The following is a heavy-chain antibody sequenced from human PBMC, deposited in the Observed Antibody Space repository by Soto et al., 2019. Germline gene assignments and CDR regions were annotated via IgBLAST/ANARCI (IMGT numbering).Heavy chain of an antibody. J-gene: IGHJ4*02. D-gene: IGHD3-22*01. CDR2: ISSSGSTI. V-gene: IGHV3-11*01. CDR3: ARVGMIVVVNFDY. Sequence: VGSLRLSCAAFGFTFSDYYMSWIRQAPGKGLEWVSYISSSGSTIRYADSVKGRFTISRDNAKNSLYLQMNSLRAEDTAVYYCARVGMIVVVNFDYWGQGTLVTVSS. CDR1: GFTFSDYY.